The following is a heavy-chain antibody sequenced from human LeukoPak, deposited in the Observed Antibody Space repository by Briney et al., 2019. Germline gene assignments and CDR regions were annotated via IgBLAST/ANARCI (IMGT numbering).Heavy chain of an antibody. D-gene: IGHD2-2*01. Sequence: GGSLRLSCAASGFNFSSYWMSWVRQAPGKGLEWVANIKQDGSEKYYVDSVKGRFTISRDNAKNSLYLQMNSLRAEDTAVYYCARDSNDIVVVPAAIDYWGQGTLVTVSS. CDR1: GFNFSSYW. CDR3: ARDSNDIVVVPAAIDY. J-gene: IGHJ4*02. CDR2: IKQDGSEK. V-gene: IGHV3-7*03.